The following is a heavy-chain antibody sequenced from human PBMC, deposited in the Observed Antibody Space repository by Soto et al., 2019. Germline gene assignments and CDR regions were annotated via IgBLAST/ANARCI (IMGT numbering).Heavy chain of an antibody. V-gene: IGHV1-69*04. D-gene: IGHD2-21*02. CDR3: ARDEYYCGGDCYSRSEPLNWFDP. J-gene: IGHJ5*02. Sequence: GASVKVSCKASGGTFSSYTISWVRQAPGQGLKWIRMIIPILGIANYAQKFQGRVTITADKSTSTAYMELSSLRSEDTAVYYCARDEYYCGGDCYSRSEPLNWFDPWGQGTLVTVSS. CDR1: GGTFSSYT. CDR2: IIPILGIA.